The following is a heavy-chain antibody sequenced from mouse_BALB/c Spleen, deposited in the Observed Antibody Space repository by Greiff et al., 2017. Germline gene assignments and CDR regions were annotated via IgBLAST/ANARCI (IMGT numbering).Heavy chain of an antibody. CDR1: GYTFTSYW. J-gene: IGHJ2*01. CDR2: IYPSDSYT. CDR3: TRSDYGDY. V-gene: IGHV1-69*02. Sequence: QVQLKQPGAELVRPGASVKLSCKASGYTFTSYWINWVKQRPGQGLEWIGNIYPSDSYTNYNQKFKDKATLTVDKSSSTAYMQLSSPTSEDSAVYYCTRSDYGDYWGQGTTLTVSS.